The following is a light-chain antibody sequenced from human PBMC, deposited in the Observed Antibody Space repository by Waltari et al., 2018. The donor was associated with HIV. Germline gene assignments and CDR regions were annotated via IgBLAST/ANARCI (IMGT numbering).Light chain of an antibody. V-gene: IGKV3-11*01. Sequence: EIVLTQSPATLSLSPGERATLSCSASQSVSSSLAWYQQKPGQAPRLLIYDASNRATGIPARFSGSGSGTDFTLTISSLEPEDIAVYYCQRRSNPFTFGPGTKVDIK. CDR1: QSVSSS. CDR3: QRRSNPFT. J-gene: IGKJ3*01. CDR2: DAS.